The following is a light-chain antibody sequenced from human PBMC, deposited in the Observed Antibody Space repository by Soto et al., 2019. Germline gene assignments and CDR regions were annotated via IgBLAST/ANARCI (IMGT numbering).Light chain of an antibody. Sequence: EIVLTQSPATLSLSPGERATLSCRASQSVSSYLAWYQQKPGQAPRLLIYDASNRATGIPARFSGSGSGTDFTLTIGSLVPEDFAIYYCQQRSNWPSFGQGTKLEIK. V-gene: IGKV3-11*01. CDR3: QQRSNWPS. J-gene: IGKJ2*01. CDR2: DAS. CDR1: QSVSSY.